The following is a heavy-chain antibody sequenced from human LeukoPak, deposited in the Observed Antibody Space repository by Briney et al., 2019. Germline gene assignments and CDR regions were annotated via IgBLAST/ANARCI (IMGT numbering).Heavy chain of an antibody. CDR3: ARLLSSSGAFDI. CDR2: IYYSRTT. J-gene: IGHJ3*02. CDR1: GGSISSNSYY. Sequence: SETLSLTCTVSGGSISSNSYYWGWIRQPPGKGLEWIGSIYYSRTTYYNPSLKSRVTISVDTSKNQFYLKLSSVTAADTTVYYCARLLSSSGAFDIWGQGTMLTVSS. V-gene: IGHV4-39*01. D-gene: IGHD6-6*01.